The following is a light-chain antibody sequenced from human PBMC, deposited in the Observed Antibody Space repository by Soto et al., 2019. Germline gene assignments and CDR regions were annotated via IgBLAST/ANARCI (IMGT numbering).Light chain of an antibody. Sequence: DIHMTQSPSSLSASVGNKVTISCRASQRIGTYLNWYQQKPGKAPNLLIYAASNLQSGVPSRLSGSGYGTDLTLTISSLKTEDFATYLCQQSYSPTLSFGGGTQVDIK. J-gene: IGKJ4*01. CDR3: QQSYSPTLS. CDR2: AAS. V-gene: IGKV1-39*01. CDR1: QRIGTY.